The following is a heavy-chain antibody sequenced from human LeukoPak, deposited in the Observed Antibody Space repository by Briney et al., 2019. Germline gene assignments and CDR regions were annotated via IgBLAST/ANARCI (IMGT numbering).Heavy chain of an antibody. CDR3: ARQLTYYYDSSGYHGAFDI. D-gene: IGHD3-22*01. CDR2: IYYSGST. Sequence: GSLRLSCAASGFTFSSYAMSWIRQPPGKGLEWIGYIYYSGSTNYNPSLKSRVTISVDTSKNQFSLKLSSVTAADTAVYYCARQLTYYYDSSGYHGAFDIWGQGTMVTVSS. CDR1: GFTFSSYA. J-gene: IGHJ3*02. V-gene: IGHV4-59*08.